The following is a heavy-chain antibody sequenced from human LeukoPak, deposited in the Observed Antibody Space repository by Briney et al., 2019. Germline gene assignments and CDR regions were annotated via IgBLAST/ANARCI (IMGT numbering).Heavy chain of an antibody. J-gene: IGHJ4*02. CDR2: IYYSGST. D-gene: IGHD6-19*01. V-gene: IGHV4-59*01. CDR3: AASRSRSGWALIDY. Sequence: SETLSLTCTVSSGSINRCYWSWVRQPPGKGLEWVGYIYYSGSTNYKPSLKRRVTISVDTSKNQFSLKVSSVTAADTAVYYCAASRSRSGWALIDYWGQGALVTVSS. CDR1: SGSINRCY.